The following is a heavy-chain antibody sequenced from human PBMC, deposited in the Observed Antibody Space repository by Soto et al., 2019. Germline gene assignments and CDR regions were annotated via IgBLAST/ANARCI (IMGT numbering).Heavy chain of an antibody. CDR3: ARDRAYNTFDY. J-gene: IGHJ4*02. Sequence: GGSLRLSCAASGLTFSNCLMSWVRQAPGKGLEWVANIKQDGSEKYYVHSLKGRFTISRDNAKNSLYLQINSLRAEDTAVYYCARDRAYNTFDYWGQGTLVTVSS. D-gene: IGHD1-1*01. V-gene: IGHV3-7*01. CDR2: IKQDGSEK. CDR1: GLTFSNCL.